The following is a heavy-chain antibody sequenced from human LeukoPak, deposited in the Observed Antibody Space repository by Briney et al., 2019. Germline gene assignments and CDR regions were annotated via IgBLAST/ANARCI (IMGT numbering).Heavy chain of an antibody. CDR1: GGSFSGYY. D-gene: IGHD5-18*01. CDR3: ARAESFSSWIQLWLARGSSSGATFDY. CDR2: INHSGST. V-gene: IGHV4-34*01. Sequence: SETLSLTCAVYGGSFSGYYWSWIRQPPGKGLEWIGEINHSGSTNYNPSLKSRVTISVDTSKNQFSLKLSSVTAADTAVYYCARAESFSSWIQLWLARGSSSGATFDYWGQGTLVTVSS. J-gene: IGHJ4*02.